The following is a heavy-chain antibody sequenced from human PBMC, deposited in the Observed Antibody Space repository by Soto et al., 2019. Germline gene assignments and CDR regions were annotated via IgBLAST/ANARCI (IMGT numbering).Heavy chain of an antibody. J-gene: IGHJ3*02. Sequence: EVQLLESGGNLVQPGGSLRLSCAASGFSFSTYALTWVRQAPGKGLEWVSGISASGATTYYADSVKGRFTISRDNSKNKAFLQMTILRDEDTALYYCAKWTDTVIQAALAGGAFDIWGQGTMVSVSS. D-gene: IGHD2-15*01. CDR2: ISASGATT. V-gene: IGHV3-23*01. CDR3: AKWTDTVIQAALAGGAFDI. CDR1: GFSFSTYA.